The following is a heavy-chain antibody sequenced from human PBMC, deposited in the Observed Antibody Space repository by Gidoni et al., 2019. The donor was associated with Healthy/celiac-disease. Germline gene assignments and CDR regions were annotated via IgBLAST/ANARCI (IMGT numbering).Heavy chain of an antibody. J-gene: IGHJ4*02. CDR1: GFTFSSYA. V-gene: IGHV3-30*04. Sequence: QVQLVESGGGVVQPGRSLRLSCAAYGFTFSSYAMHWVRQAPGKGLEWVAVISYDGSNKYYADSVKGRFTISRDNSKNTLYLQMNSLRAEDTAVYYCARDHCSSTSCYAYYFDYWGQGTLVTVSS. D-gene: IGHD2-2*01. CDR2: ISYDGSNK. CDR3: ARDHCSSTSCYAYYFDY.